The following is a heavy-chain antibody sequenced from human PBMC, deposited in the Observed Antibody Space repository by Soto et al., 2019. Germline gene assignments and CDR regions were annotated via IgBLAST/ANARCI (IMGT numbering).Heavy chain of an antibody. CDR2: IYYSGST. CDR1: GGSISSGGYY. Sequence: SETLSLTCTVSGGSISSGGYYWSWIRQHPGKGLEWIGYIYYSGSTYYNPSLKSRVTISVDMSKNQLSLKLSAVTAADTAGYYCASAVTRYCSGGSCYSGRNWFDPWGQGTLVTVSS. J-gene: IGHJ5*02. CDR3: ASAVTRYCSGGSCYSGRNWFDP. V-gene: IGHV4-31*03. D-gene: IGHD2-15*01.